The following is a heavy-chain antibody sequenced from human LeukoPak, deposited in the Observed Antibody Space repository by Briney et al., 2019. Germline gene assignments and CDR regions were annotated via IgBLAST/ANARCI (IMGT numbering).Heavy chain of an antibody. V-gene: IGHV1-69*13. J-gene: IGHJ2*01. Sequence: ASVKVSCKASGGTFSSYGISWVRQAPGQGLEWMGGIIPIFGTANYAQKFQGRVTITADESTSTAYMELSSLRSEDTAVYYCARVIGDTAMVGDWYFDLWGRGTLVTVSS. CDR3: ARVIGDTAMVGDWYFDL. CDR2: IIPIFGTA. CDR1: GGTFSSYG. D-gene: IGHD5-18*01.